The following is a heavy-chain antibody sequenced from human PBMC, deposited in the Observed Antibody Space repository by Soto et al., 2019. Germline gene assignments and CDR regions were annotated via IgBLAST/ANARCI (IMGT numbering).Heavy chain of an antibody. V-gene: IGHV3-74*01. Sequence: GGSLRLSCAASGFTFSTNWMHWVRQAPGKGLVWVSRISGDGSSTSYADSVKGRFTISRDNSKNTLYLQMNSLRAEDTAVYYCAKARAQYYDFWSGYPVDYWGQGTLVTVSS. J-gene: IGHJ4*02. CDR3: AKARAQYYDFWSGYPVDY. D-gene: IGHD3-3*01. CDR2: ISGDGSST. CDR1: GFTFSTNW.